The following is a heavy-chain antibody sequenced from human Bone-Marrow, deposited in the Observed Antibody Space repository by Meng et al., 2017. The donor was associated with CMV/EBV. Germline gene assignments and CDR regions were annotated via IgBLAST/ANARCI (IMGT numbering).Heavy chain of an antibody. CDR1: GGSISSYY. J-gene: IGHJ5*02. CDR3: AGENTENWFDP. V-gene: IGHV4-59*01. CDR2: IYYSGST. Sequence: SETLSLTCTVSGGSISSYYWSWIRQPPGKGLEWIGYIYYSGSTNYNPYLKSRVTISVDTSMNQFSLNLSPVTAADTAVYYCAGENTENWFDPRGQGTLVTVSS.